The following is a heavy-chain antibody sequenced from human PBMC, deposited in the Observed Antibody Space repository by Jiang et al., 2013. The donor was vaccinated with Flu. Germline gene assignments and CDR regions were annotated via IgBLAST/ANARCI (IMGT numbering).Heavy chain of an antibody. Sequence: SGAEVKKPGSSVKVSCKASGGTFSSYAISWVRQAPGQGLEWMGGIIPIFGTANYAQKFQGRVTITADESTSTAYMELSSLRSEDTAVYYCARDRASSPDYGGNSEAFDIWGQGTMVTVSS. CDR3: ARDRASSPDYGGNSEAFDI. CDR2: IIPIFGTA. CDR1: GGTFSSYA. D-gene: IGHD4-23*01. J-gene: IGHJ3*02. V-gene: IGHV1-69*01.